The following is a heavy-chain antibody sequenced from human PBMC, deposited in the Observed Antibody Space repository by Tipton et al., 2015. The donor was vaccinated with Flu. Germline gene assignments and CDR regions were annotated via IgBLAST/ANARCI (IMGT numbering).Heavy chain of an antibody. CDR1: GFTFSSYE. D-gene: IGHD7-27*01. V-gene: IGHV3-48*03. Sequence: GSLRLSCAASGFTFSSYEMNWVRQAPGKGLEWLSYISSIGTTISYADSVKGRFTISRDNAKNSLYLQLNSLRAEDTAVYYCATLTGDDYWGQGVLVTVSS. CDR3: ATLTGDDY. CDR2: ISSIGTTI. J-gene: IGHJ4*02.